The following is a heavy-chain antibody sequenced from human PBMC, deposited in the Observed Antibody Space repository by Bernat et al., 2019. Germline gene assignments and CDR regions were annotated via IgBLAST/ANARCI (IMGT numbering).Heavy chain of an antibody. Sequence: EVQLVESGGGLVKPGGSLRLSCAASGFTFSSYSMNWVRQAPGKGLEWVSSISSSSSYIYYADSVKGRFTISRDNAKNSLYLQMNSLRAEDTALYYCARMETYYDFWSGLAGKPLDYWGQGTLVTVSS. J-gene: IGHJ4*02. CDR3: ARMETYYDFWSGLAGKPLDY. CDR1: GFTFSSYS. CDR2: ISSSSSYI. V-gene: IGHV3-21*01. D-gene: IGHD3-3*01.